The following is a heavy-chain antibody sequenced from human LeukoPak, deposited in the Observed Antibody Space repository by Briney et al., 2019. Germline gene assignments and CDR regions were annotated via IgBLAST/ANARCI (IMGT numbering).Heavy chain of an antibody. CDR3: ARETTSSGGSPSFDY. V-gene: IGHV3-20*04. Sequence: GGSLRLSCAASGFTFDDYGMSWVRQAPGKGLEWVSGINWNGGSTGYADSVKGRFTIPRDNAKNSLYLQMNSLRAEDTALYYCARETTSSGGSPSFDYWGQGTLVTVSS. D-gene: IGHD2-15*01. J-gene: IGHJ4*02. CDR1: GFTFDDYG. CDR2: INWNGGST.